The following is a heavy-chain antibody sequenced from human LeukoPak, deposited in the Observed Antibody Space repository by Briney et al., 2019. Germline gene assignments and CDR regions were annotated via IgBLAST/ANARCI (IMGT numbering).Heavy chain of an antibody. Sequence: GGSLRLSCAASGFTFSSYGMHWVRQAQGKGLEWVAVLWSDGNNKYYADSVKGRFTIFRVNSKNTLFLQMKSLKAGNTAVYYCAREILREVPEYYFDFGRGGTLVSVSS. D-gene: IGHD2-8*01. CDR2: LWSDGNNK. J-gene: IGHJ4*02. CDR1: GFTFSSYG. V-gene: IGHV3-33*08. CDR3: AREILREVPEYYFDF.